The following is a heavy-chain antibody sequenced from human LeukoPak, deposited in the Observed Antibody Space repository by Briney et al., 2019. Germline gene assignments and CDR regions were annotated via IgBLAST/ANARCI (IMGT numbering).Heavy chain of an antibody. Sequence: SETLSLTCAVYGGSFSGYYWSWIRQPPGKGLEWIGEINHSGSTNYNPSLKSRVTISVDTSKNQFSLKRSSVTAADTAGYYCASRKLGNDYWGQGTLVTVSS. J-gene: IGHJ4*02. V-gene: IGHV4-34*01. CDR1: GGSFSGYY. D-gene: IGHD7-27*01. CDR3: ASRKLGNDY. CDR2: INHSGST.